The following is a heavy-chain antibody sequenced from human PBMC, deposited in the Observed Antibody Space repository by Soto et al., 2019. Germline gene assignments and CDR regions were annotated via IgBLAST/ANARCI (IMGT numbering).Heavy chain of an antibody. CDR1: GFTFSSYA. J-gene: IGHJ4*02. CDR3: AKGSKGFYY. CDR2: ITGGGDNT. D-gene: IGHD2-2*01. V-gene: IGHV3-23*01. Sequence: EVQLLESGGGLVQPGGPLRLSCAASGFTFSSYAMTWVRQAPGKGLEWVSAITGGGDNTYYADSVKGRFTISRDNFKNTLYLQMDSLRDEDTAIYYCAKGSKGFYYWGQGTLVTVSS.